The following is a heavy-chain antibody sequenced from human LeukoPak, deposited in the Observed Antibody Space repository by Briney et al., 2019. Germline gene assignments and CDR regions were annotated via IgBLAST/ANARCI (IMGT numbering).Heavy chain of an antibody. V-gene: IGHV4-34*01. D-gene: IGHD3-10*01. CDR2: INHSGST. J-gene: IGHJ4*02. Sequence: SETLALTCAVHGGSFSGYYWSWIRQPPGKGLEWIGEINHSGSTNYNPSLKSRVTISVDTSKNQFSLKLSSVTAADTAVYYCARRSSRLLWFGELWLDYWGQGTLVTVSS. CDR1: GGSFSGYY. CDR3: ARRSSRLLWFGELWLDY.